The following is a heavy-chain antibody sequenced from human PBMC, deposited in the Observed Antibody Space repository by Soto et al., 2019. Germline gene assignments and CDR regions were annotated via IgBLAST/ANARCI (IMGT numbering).Heavy chain of an antibody. CDR1: GFTFSSYG. V-gene: IGHV3-30*18. J-gene: IGHJ4*02. CDR3: AKGVSRSSSIDY. D-gene: IGHD6-6*01. Sequence: GGSLRLSCAASGFTFSSYGMHWVRQAPGKGLEWVAVISYDGSNKYYADSVKGRFTISRDISRNTLYLQMNSLRAEDTAVYYCAKGVSRSSSIDYWGQGTLVTVSS. CDR2: ISYDGSNK.